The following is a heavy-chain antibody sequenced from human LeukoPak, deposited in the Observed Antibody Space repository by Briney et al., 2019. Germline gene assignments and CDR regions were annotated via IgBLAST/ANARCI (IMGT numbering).Heavy chain of an antibody. J-gene: IGHJ4*02. CDR3: ARTLDYYDRSGLSSFDY. CDR1: GYTFTSYG. CDR2: ISLYNGNT. Sequence: ASVKVSCKASGYTFTSYGINWVRQAPGQGLEWMGWISLYNGNTNYAQKLQGRVTMTTDTSTSTAYMELRSLGSGDTAVYYCARTLDYYDRSGLSSFDYWGQGTLVTVSS. V-gene: IGHV1-18*01. D-gene: IGHD3-22*01.